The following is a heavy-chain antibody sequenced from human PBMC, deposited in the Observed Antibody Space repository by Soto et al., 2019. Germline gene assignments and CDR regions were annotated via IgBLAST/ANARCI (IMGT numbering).Heavy chain of an antibody. V-gene: IGHV3-23*01. Sequence: VQLLESGGGLVQPGGSLRLSCAASGFTFSSYAMSWVRQAPGKGLEWVSAISGSGGSTYYADSVKGRFTISRDNSKNTLYLQMNSLRAEDTAVYYCAKDRSRLYDSSGYVDYWGQGTLVTVSS. CDR2: ISGSGGST. J-gene: IGHJ4*02. D-gene: IGHD3-22*01. CDR3: AKDRSRLYDSSGYVDY. CDR1: GFTFSSYA.